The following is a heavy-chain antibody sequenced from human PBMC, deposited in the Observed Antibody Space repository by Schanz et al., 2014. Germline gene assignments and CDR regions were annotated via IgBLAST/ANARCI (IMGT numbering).Heavy chain of an antibody. V-gene: IGHV3-7*01. CDR2: IKEDGSQK. CDR1: GFTFSNYW. Sequence: EMQVVESGGGSVQPGGSLRVSCAASGFTFSNYWMSWVRQAPGKGLEWVATIKEDGSQKYYLDSVKGRFTISRDNARNSLYLQMTSLRAEDTAVYYCARDKGGYYPFDYWGQGTLVTVSS. CDR3: ARDKGGYYPFDY. J-gene: IGHJ4*02. D-gene: IGHD3-3*01.